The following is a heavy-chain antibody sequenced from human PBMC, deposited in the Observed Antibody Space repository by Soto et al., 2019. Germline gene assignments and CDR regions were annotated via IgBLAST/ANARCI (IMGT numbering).Heavy chain of an antibody. CDR1: GSTFSSYA. J-gene: IGHJ4*02. D-gene: IGHD3-22*01. Sequence: GGSLRLSCAASGSTFSSYAMHWVRQAPGKGLEWVAVISYDGSNKYYADSVKGRFTISRDNSKNTLYLQMNSLRAEDTAVYYCAREGGDSSGYYRAFDYWGQGTLVTVSS. CDR3: AREGGDSSGYYRAFDY. CDR2: ISYDGSNK. V-gene: IGHV3-30-3*01.